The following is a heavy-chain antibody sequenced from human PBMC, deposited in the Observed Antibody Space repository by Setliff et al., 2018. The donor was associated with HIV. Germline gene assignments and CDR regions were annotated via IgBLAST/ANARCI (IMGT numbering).Heavy chain of an antibody. D-gene: IGHD2-8*01. CDR1: GGSVGSRDYY. CDR3: ARPTTGLGGGAAFDI. V-gene: IGHV4-39*01. J-gene: IGHJ3*02. Sequence: PSETLSLTCAVSGGSVGSRDYYWGWIRQPPGKGLEWIGNILYGGTTYYTPSLKSRVSISVDTSRNQFSLRPNSVTAADTAVYYCARPTTGLGGGAAFDIWGQGTMVTVSS. CDR2: ILYGGTT.